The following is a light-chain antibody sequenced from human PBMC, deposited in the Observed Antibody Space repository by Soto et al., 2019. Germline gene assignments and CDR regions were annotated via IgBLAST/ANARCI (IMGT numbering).Light chain of an antibody. V-gene: IGLV2-14*03. CDR1: SSDVGGYNY. CDR3: SSYTTSSTLV. CDR2: DVN. Sequence: QSALTQPASVSGSPGQSITISCTGTSSDVGGYNYVSWYQQHPGKAPKLMIYDVNNRPSGVSNRFSGSKSGNTASLTISGLQAEDEAHYYCSSYTTSSTLVFGGVTKVTVL. J-gene: IGLJ3*02.